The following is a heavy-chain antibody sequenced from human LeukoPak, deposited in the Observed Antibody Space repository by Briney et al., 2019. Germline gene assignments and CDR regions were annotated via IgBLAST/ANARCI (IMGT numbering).Heavy chain of an antibody. V-gene: IGHV3-23*01. CDR1: GFTFGTHA. D-gene: IGHD6-19*01. Sequence: GGSLRLSCAASGFTFGTHAMTWVRQAPGKGLEWVSGMSGSGDTTYYADSVKGRFTISRDNSKNTLFLQMNSLRAEDTAVYYCAKLAGISGWYVYYFDYWGQGTLVTVS. J-gene: IGHJ4*02. CDR3: AKLAGISGWYVYYFDY. CDR2: MSGSGDTT.